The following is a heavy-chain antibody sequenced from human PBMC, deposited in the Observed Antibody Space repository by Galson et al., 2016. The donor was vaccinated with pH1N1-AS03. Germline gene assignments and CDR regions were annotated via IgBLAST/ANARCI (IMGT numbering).Heavy chain of an antibody. CDR2: TYYRSKWFN. V-gene: IGHV6-1*01. CDR3: ARDDSSGWYIDY. J-gene: IGHJ4*02. CDR1: GDSVSSNSVA. D-gene: IGHD6-19*01. Sequence: CAISGDSVSSNSVAWNWIRQSPSRGLEWLGRTYYRSKWFNEYPASVKSRITINSDTSKNQFSLRMNSLRAEDTAVYYCARDDSSGWYIDYWGQGTLVTVSS.